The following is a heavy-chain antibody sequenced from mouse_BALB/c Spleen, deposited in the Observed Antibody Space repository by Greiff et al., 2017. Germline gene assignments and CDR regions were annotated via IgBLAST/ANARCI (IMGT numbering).Heavy chain of an antibody. D-gene: IGHD2-4*01. J-gene: IGHJ4*01. CDR1: GYTFTDYV. V-gene: IGHV1-77*01. Sequence: VHLVESGPELVKPGASVKMSCKASGYTFTDYVISWVKQRTGQGLEWIGEIYPGSGSTYYNEKFKGKATLTADKSSNTAYMQLSSLTSEDSAVYFCARWEITTRYAMDYWGQGTSVTVSS. CDR2: IYPGSGST. CDR3: ARWEITTRYAMDY.